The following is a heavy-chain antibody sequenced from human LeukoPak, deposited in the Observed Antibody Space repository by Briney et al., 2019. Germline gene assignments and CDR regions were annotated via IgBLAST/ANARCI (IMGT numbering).Heavy chain of an antibody. D-gene: IGHD4-23*01. V-gene: IGHV2-5*01. CDR2: IYWNDDK. CDR1: GFSLSSGVVG. Sequence: ESGPTLVKPTQTLTLTCTFSGFSLSSGVVGVGWIRRPPGKALEWLALIYWNDDKRYSPSLRNRLTITKDSSENQVVLTLTNMEPVDTATYYCTHTVDYGGNPNDYWGQGTLVTVSS. CDR3: THTVDYGGNPNDY. J-gene: IGHJ4*02.